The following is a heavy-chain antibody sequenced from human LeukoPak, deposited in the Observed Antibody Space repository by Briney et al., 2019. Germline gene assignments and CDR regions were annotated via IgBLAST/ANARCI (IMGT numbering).Heavy chain of an antibody. V-gene: IGHV3-30*02. Sequence: GGSLRLSCAASGLMFSTSGMHWVRQAPGKGLEGVAFIQYDGSEIYYADSLKGRFTISRDNSKNTLYLQMNSLRAEDTAVFYCARESGAEKIGQMLNYWGQGTLVTVSS. D-gene: IGHD1-14*01. J-gene: IGHJ4*02. CDR2: IQYDGSEI. CDR1: GLMFSTSG. CDR3: ARESGAEKIGQMLNY.